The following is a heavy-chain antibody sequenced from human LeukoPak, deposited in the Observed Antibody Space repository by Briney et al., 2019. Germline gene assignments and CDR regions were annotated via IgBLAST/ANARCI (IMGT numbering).Heavy chain of an antibody. V-gene: IGHV3-9*03. CDR3: AKGYYSSTSCYADY. J-gene: IGHJ4*02. Sequence: GRSLRLSCAASGFTFDDYAMHWVRHAPGKGLEWVSGISWNSGSIGYADSVKGRFTTSRDNAKNSLYLQMNSLRAEDMALYYCAKGYYSSTSCYADYWGQGTLVTVSS. CDR1: GFTFDDYA. D-gene: IGHD2-2*01. CDR2: ISWNSGSI.